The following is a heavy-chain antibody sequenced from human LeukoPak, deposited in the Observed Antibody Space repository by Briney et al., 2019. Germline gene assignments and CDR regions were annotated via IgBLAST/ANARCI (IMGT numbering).Heavy chain of an antibody. CDR3: AKDRVPLAARPLHFDY. Sequence: HPGGSLRLSCAASGFTFSSYGMSWARQAPGKGLEWVSAISGSGGSTYYADSVKGRFTISRDNSKNTLYLQMNSLRAEDTAVYYCAKDRVPLAARPLHFDYWGQGTLVTVSS. D-gene: IGHD6-6*01. CDR2: ISGSGGST. CDR1: GFTFSSYG. V-gene: IGHV3-23*01. J-gene: IGHJ4*02.